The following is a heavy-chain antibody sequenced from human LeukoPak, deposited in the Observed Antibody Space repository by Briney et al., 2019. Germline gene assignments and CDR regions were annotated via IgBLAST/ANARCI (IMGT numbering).Heavy chain of an antibody. J-gene: IGHJ4*02. CDR2: ISHDGSQR. CDR1: GLTFSSFG. D-gene: IGHD3-16*01. CDR3: AKGQNRNGGALAY. V-gene: IGHV3-30*18. Sequence: GGSLRLSCAASGLTFSSFGMHWVRQAPGKGLDWVALISHDGSQRYYTDSVRGRFTISRDNSKNTLYLQMDSLRAEDTAVYYCAKGQNRNGGALAYWGQGTLVTVSS.